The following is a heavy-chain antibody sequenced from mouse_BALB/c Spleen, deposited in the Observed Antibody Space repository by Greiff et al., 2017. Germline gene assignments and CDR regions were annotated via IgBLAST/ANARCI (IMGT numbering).Heavy chain of an antibody. CDR3: ARHGYYGYDWYFDV. Sequence: EVKLEESGGGLVKLGGSLKLSCAASGFTFSSYYMSWVRQTPEKRLELVAAINSNGGSTYYPDTVKGRFTISRDNAKNTLYLQMSSLKSEDTALYYCARHGYYGYDWYFDVWGAGTTVTVSS. D-gene: IGHD2-2*01. J-gene: IGHJ1*01. CDR1: GFTFSSYY. CDR2: INSNGGST. V-gene: IGHV5-6-2*01.